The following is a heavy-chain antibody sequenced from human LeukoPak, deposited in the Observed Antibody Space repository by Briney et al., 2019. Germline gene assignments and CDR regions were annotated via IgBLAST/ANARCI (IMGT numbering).Heavy chain of an antibody. CDR1: GFTFSSYA. D-gene: IGHD6-19*01. CDR2: ISSSSSYI. V-gene: IGHV3-21*01. Sequence: PGGSLRLSCAASGFTFSSYAMSWVRQAPGKGLEWVSSISSSSSYIYYADSVKGRFTISRDNAKNSLYLQMNSLRADDTAMYYCARTSYSSGWSPFDYWGQGTLVTVSS. J-gene: IGHJ4*02. CDR3: ARTSYSSGWSPFDY.